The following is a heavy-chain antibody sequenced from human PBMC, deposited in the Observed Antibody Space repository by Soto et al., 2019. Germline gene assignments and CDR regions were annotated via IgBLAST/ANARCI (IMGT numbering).Heavy chain of an antibody. V-gene: IGHV3-23*01. D-gene: IGHD3-10*01. Sequence: EVQLLESGGGLVQPGGSLRLSCAASGFTFSSYAMSWVRQAPGKGLEWVSAISGSGGSTYYADSVKGRFTISRDNHKNTLNLQMNSLRADDTAVYYCARVRGVIITPFYFDYWGQGTLVTVSS. CDR3: ARVRGVIITPFYFDY. CDR2: ISGSGGST. J-gene: IGHJ4*02. CDR1: GFTFSSYA.